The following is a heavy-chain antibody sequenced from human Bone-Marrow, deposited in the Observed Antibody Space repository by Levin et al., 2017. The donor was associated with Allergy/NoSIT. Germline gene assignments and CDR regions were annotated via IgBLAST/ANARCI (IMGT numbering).Heavy chain of an antibody. D-gene: IGHD3-10*01. Sequence: NASETLSLTCAVSRASVTNENWWTWVRQTPGKGLEWIGEISHSGTTKYNPSFRSRVAISLDQSKNHFSLNLLSVTAADTAVYYCARDARFENSEYNFFDPWGRGTLVTVSS. V-gene: IGHV4-4*02. J-gene: IGHJ5*02. CDR2: ISHSGTT. CDR1: RASVTNENW. CDR3: ARDARFENSEYNFFDP.